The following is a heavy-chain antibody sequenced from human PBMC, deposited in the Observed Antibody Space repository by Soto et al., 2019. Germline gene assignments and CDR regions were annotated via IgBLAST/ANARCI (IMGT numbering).Heavy chain of an antibody. Sequence: QVQLVQSGAEVKKPGASVKVSCKASGYTFTRSGISWVRQAPGQGLEWLGWINPDNGNTNYAQHLQGRVSLTTDTSTSTAYRDLRSLRSDDMAVYYCARDQGITTFGVYSMYYYGMDVWGQGTTVTVSS. D-gene: IGHD3-3*01. CDR1: GYTFTRSG. CDR2: INPDNGNT. J-gene: IGHJ6*02. CDR3: ARDQGITTFGVYSMYYYGMDV. V-gene: IGHV1-18*03.